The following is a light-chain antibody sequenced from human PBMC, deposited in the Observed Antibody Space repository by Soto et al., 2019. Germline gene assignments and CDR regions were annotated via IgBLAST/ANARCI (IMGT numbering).Light chain of an antibody. Sequence: QSVLTEPATVSGTPGHSLTISCTGTSSDVGGYNYVSWYQQQPGKAPKFMIYDVTNRPSGVSNRFSGSKSGNTASLTISGLQAEDEADYYCCSYTTSNTRQIVFGTGTKVTVL. V-gene: IGLV2-14*01. CDR3: CSYTTSNTRQIV. J-gene: IGLJ1*01. CDR1: SSDVGGYNY. CDR2: DVT.